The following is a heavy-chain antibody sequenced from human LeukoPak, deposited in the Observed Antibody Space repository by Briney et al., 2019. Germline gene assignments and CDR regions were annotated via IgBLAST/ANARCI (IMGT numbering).Heavy chain of an antibody. CDR3: VRGKNGYNP. V-gene: IGHV4-34*01. CDR1: GGSFSGYY. Sequence: SETLSLTCAVYGGSFSGYYWSWIRQPPGKGLEWIGEINHSGSTNYNPSLKSRVTISVDTAKNQLSLKVRSVIAADTATYYCVRGKNGYNPWGQGTLVTVSS. CDR2: INHSGST. D-gene: IGHD5-24*01. J-gene: IGHJ5*02.